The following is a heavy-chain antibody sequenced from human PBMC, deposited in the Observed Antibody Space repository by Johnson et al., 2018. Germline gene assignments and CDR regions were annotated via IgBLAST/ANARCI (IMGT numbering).Heavy chain of an antibody. Sequence: QVQLQQWGAGLLKPSETLSLTCAVYGGSFSGYYWSWIRQPPGKGLEWLGEINHSGSTNYNPSLKSRVTISVDTSKNQFSVKLSSGTAADTAVYYCARGVYDSSGYYYAPNLQHWGQGTLVTVSS. CDR3: ARGVYDSSGYYYAPNLQH. CDR1: GGSFSGYY. D-gene: IGHD3-22*01. J-gene: IGHJ1*01. CDR2: INHSGST. V-gene: IGHV4-34*01.